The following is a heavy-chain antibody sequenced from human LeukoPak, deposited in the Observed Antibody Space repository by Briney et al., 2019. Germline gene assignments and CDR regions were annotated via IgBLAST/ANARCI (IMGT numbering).Heavy chain of an antibody. D-gene: IGHD6-19*01. CDR3: ASPGEDGSGQFDY. J-gene: IGHJ4*02. V-gene: IGHV3-48*01. CDR1: GFTFSTYA. CDR2: ISSSSSTI. Sequence: PGGSLRLSCAASGFTFSTYAMNWVRQAPGKGLEWVSYISSSSSTIYDADSVKGRFTISRDNAKNSLYLQMNSLRAEDTAVYYCASPGEDGSGQFDYWGQGTLVTVSS.